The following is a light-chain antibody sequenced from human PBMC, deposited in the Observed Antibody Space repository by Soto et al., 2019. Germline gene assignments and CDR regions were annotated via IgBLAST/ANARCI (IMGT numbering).Light chain of an antibody. V-gene: IGKV3-11*01. J-gene: IGKJ2*01. Sequence: ETVLTQSPATLSLSPGERATLSCRASQSVSTYLGWYQEKPGQPPRLLVSEASKRATGVPARFSGSGSGTDFTLTISSLEPEDFAVYFCHQRYNWPLTFGQGTKLEI. CDR3: HQRYNWPLT. CDR1: QSVSTY. CDR2: EAS.